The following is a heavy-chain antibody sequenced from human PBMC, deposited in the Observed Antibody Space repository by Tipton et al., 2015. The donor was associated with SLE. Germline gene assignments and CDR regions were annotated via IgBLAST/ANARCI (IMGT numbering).Heavy chain of an antibody. CDR3: ARRCGMGLYR. Sequence: TLSLTCAVSGGSISSTSYYWVWIRQPPGKGLEWIGSISYSGITYYNPSLKSRVAISLDKSKNQFSLRLSSVTAADTAVYYCARRCGMGLYRWGQGTLVTVSS. V-gene: IGHV4-39*07. CDR1: GGSISSTSYY. CDR2: ISYSGIT. J-gene: IGHJ4*02. D-gene: IGHD3-3*01.